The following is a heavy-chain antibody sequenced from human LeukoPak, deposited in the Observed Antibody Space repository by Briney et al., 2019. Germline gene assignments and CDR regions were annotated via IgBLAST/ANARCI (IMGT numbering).Heavy chain of an antibody. CDR3: AGDSSGYYLR. CDR2: FDPEDGET. V-gene: IGHV1-24*01. CDR1: GYTFTGYY. D-gene: IGHD3-22*01. J-gene: IGHJ4*02. Sequence: ASVKVSCKASGYTFTGYYMHWVRQAPGKGLEWMGGFDPEDGETIYAQKFQGRVTMTEDTSTDTAYMELSSLRSEDTAVYYCAGDSSGYYLRWGQGTLVTVSS.